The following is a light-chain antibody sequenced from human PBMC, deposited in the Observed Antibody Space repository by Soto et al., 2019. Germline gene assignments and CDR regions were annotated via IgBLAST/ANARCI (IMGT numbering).Light chain of an antibody. Sequence: EIVLTQSPGTLSLSPGERATLSCRASQSVSSSYLAWYQQKPGQAPRLLIYGASSRPTGIPDRFSGSGSGTDFTLNISRLEPEDFAVYYCQQYGSSSFTFGPGTKVDIK. CDR3: QQYGSSSFT. J-gene: IGKJ3*01. CDR1: QSVSSSY. CDR2: GAS. V-gene: IGKV3-20*01.